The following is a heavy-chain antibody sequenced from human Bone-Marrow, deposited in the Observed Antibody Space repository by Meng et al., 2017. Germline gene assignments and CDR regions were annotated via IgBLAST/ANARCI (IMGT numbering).Heavy chain of an antibody. J-gene: IGHJ4*02. CDR3: ARGSWLQLWLQDY. D-gene: IGHD5-18*01. Sequence: QVQLQQRGAGLLKPSETLSLTCAVYGGSFSGYYWSWIRQPPGKGLEWIGEINHSGSTNYNPSLKSRVTISVDTSKNQFSLKLSSVTAADTAVYYCARGSWLQLWLQDYWGQGTLVTVSS. V-gene: IGHV4-34*01. CDR1: GGSFSGYY. CDR2: INHSGST.